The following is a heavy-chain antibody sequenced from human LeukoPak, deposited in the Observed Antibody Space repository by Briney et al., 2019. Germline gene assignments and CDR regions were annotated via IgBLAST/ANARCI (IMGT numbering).Heavy chain of an antibody. CDR1: GSSFTSYW. J-gene: IGHJ4*02. D-gene: IGHD6-19*01. CDR3: ARLSGSGFDY. Sequence: GASLQISCKGSGSSFTSYWIGWVRPLPGKGLEWMGIIYPGDSDTRYSPSFQGQVTISADKSISTAYLQWSSLKASDTAMYYCARLSGSGFDYWGQGTLVTVSS. CDR2: IYPGDSDT. V-gene: IGHV5-51*01.